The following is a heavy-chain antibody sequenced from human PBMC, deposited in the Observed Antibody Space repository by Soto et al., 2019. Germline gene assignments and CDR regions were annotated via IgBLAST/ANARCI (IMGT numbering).Heavy chain of an antibody. Sequence: GGSLRLSCAASGFTFSSYWMSWVRQAPGKGLEWVANIKQDGSEKYYVDSVKGRFTISRDNAKNSLFLQMNSLRAEDTAVYYCARDFLYCTNGVCYNWFDPWGQGTLVTVSS. CDR1: GFTFSSYW. D-gene: IGHD2-8*01. V-gene: IGHV3-7*01. J-gene: IGHJ5*02. CDR3: ARDFLYCTNGVCYNWFDP. CDR2: IKQDGSEK.